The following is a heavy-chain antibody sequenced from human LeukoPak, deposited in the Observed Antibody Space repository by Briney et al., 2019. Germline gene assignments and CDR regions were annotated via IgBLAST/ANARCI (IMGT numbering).Heavy chain of an antibody. V-gene: IGHV4-39*01. CDR1: GGSISSSSYY. J-gene: IGHJ6*02. Sequence: SETLSLTCTVSGGSISSSSYYWGWIRQPPGKGLEWIGSIYYSGSTYYNPSLKSRVTISVDTSKNQFSLKLSSVTATDTAVYYCARLGYGMDVWGQGTTVTVSS. CDR3: ARLGYGMDV. CDR2: IYYSGST.